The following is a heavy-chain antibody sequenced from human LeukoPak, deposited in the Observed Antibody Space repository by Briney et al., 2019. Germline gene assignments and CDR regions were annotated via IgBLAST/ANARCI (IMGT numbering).Heavy chain of an antibody. Sequence: PSGTLSLTCTVSGFSLTSGFYWGWVRQPPRKGVGGIGSIYYSGSTYYNPSLKTRVTISVDTSKNQFSLNLSSVTAADTAVYYCARGIGVRGVCLGYWGQGTLVTVSS. J-gene: IGHJ4*02. V-gene: IGHV4-38-2*02. D-gene: IGHD3-10*01. CDR1: GFSLTSGFY. CDR2: IYYSGST. CDR3: ARGIGVRGVCLGY.